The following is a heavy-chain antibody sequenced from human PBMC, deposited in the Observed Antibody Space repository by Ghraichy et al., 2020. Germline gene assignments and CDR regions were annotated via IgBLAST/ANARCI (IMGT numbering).Heavy chain of an antibody. V-gene: IGHV4-59*08. Sequence: SETLSLTCTVSGGSISPYHWSWIRQSPGKGLEWIAYISDIGSTNYYPYLRSRVTLTVDTSKDQFSLMLSSVTAADTAMYYCANHLLTSGTSTFDVWGQGTMVTVSS. CDR2: ISDIGST. D-gene: IGHD1-26*01. CDR1: GGSISPYH. J-gene: IGHJ3*01. CDR3: ANHLLTSGTSTFDV.